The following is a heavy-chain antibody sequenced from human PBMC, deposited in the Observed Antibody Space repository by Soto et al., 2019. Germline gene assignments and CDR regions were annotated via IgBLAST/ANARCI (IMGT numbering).Heavy chain of an antibody. CDR1: GGSISVGVYY. Sequence: QVQLQESGPGLVKPSQTLSLTCTVSGGSISVGVYYWNWIRQLPGKGPEWIGYTYHTGSTYYNPSLESRVTISVGPSKNQFSLRLSSVTAADTAVNYCARIGNPDASLYFDYWGQGTLVTVSS. CDR2: TYHTGST. CDR3: ARIGNPDASLYFDY. J-gene: IGHJ4*02. D-gene: IGHD2-2*01. V-gene: IGHV4-31*03.